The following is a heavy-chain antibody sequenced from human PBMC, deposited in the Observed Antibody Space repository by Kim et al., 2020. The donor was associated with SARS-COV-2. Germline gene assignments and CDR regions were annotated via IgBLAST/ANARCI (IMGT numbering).Heavy chain of an antibody. D-gene: IGHD5-12*01. J-gene: IGHJ4*02. CDR3: AKALGGYLEMNPGFDY. Sequence: SVNGRFTIARDNAKNARNLQMNSLRAEDTAGYYCAKALGGYLEMNPGFDYWGQGTLVTVSS. V-gene: IGHV3-21*01.